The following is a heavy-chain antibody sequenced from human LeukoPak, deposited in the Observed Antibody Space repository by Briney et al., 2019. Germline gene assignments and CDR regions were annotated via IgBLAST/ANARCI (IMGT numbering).Heavy chain of an antibody. D-gene: IGHD6-13*01. V-gene: IGHV4-59*01. CDR1: GGSISSYY. J-gene: IGHJ4*02. CDR3: ARDHKGTAAL. Sequence: SETLSLTCTVSGGSISSYYWSWIRQPPGKGLEWIGYIYYSGSTNYNPSLKSRVTISVDTSKNQFSLKLSSVTAADTAVYYCARDHKGTAALWGQGTLVTVSS. CDR2: IYYSGST.